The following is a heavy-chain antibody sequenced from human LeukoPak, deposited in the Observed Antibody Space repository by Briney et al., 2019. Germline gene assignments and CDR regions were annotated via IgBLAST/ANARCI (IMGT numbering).Heavy chain of an antibody. Sequence: GGSLRLSCAASGFTFSSYSMYWVRQAPGKGLEWVSSISSSSSYIYYADSVKGRFTISRDNAKNSLYLQMNSLRAEDTAVYYCARVGATSIDYWGQGTLVTVSS. CDR1: GFTFSSYS. D-gene: IGHD1-26*01. V-gene: IGHV3-21*01. CDR2: ISSSSSYI. J-gene: IGHJ4*02. CDR3: ARVGATSIDY.